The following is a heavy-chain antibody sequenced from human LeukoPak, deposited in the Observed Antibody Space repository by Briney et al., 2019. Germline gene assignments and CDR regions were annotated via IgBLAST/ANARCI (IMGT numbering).Heavy chain of an antibody. V-gene: IGHV4-39*01. CDR2: IYYSGST. J-gene: IGHJ4*02. CDR1: GGSISSRSYY. D-gene: IGHD2-2*01. CDR3: ARQERHCTTTSCYWGPFDY. Sequence: SETLSLTCTVSGGSISSRSYYWGWIRQPPGKGLEWIGNIYYSGSTYYNPSLKSRVTISVDTPNNQFSLKLSSVTAADTAVYYCARQERHCTTTSCYWGPFDYWGQGTLVTVSS.